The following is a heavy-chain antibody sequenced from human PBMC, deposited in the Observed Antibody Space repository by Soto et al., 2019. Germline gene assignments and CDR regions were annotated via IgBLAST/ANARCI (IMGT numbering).Heavy chain of an antibody. CDR2: ISYSGTT. CDR3: ARGRGYSYGLDP. D-gene: IGHD5-18*01. Sequence: SETLSLTCTVSGGSIGGGGDYWSWLRQPPGEGLEWIGFISYSGTTSYSPSLKSRVAISLDTSKNQFSLSLSSVTAADTAVYYCARGRGYSYGLDPWGQGTLVTVSS. J-gene: IGHJ5*02. V-gene: IGHV4-30-4*01. CDR1: GGSIGGGGDY.